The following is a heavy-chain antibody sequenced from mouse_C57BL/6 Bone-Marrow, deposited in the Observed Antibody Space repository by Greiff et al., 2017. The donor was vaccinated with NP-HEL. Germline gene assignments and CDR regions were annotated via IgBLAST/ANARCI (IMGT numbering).Heavy chain of an antibody. D-gene: IGHD2-2*01. J-gene: IGHJ4*01. V-gene: IGHV1-22*01. CDR3: ARDYYGYEENAMDY. CDR1: GYTFTDYN. CDR2: INPNNGGT. Sequence: EVHLVESGPELVKPGASVKMSCKASGYTFTDYNMHWVKQSHGKSLEWIGYINPNNGGTSYNQKFKGKATLTVNKSSSQAYMELRSLTSEDAAVYHCARDYYGYEENAMDYWGQGTSVTVSS.